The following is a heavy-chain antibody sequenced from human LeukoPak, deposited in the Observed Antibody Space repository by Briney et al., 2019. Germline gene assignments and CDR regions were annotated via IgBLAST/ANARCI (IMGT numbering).Heavy chain of an antibody. CDR2: ISGSGGST. J-gene: IGHJ4*02. D-gene: IGHD1-26*01. CDR3: AKDDGYSGSYY. V-gene: IGHV3-23*01. Sequence: GGSLRLSCAASGFTFSSYAMSWVRQAPGKGLEWVSAISGSGGSTYYADSVKGRFSISRDNSKNTLYLQMNSLRAEDTAVYYCAKDDGYSGSYYWVQGTLVTVSS. CDR1: GFTFSSYA.